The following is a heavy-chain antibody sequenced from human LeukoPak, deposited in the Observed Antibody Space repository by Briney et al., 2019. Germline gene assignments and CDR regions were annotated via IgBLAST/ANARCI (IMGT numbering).Heavy chain of an antibody. Sequence: SGPTLLHPTPTLTLTCTFSGFSLSTSGVGVGWIRQPPEKALEWLALIYWYDDKRYSPSLKSRLTITKDTSKNQVVLTMTNMDPVDTSTYYCAHTSTVAGTGNWFDPWGQGTLVTVSS. CDR2: IYWYDDK. CDR1: GFSLSTSGVG. D-gene: IGHD6-19*01. V-gene: IGHV2-5*01. CDR3: AHTSTVAGTGNWFDP. J-gene: IGHJ5*02.